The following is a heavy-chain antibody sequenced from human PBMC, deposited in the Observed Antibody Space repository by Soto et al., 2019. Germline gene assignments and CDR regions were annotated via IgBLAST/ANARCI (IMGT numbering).Heavy chain of an antibody. V-gene: IGHV4-30-4*01. CDR3: ASICLGVLDY. D-gene: IGHD2-8*01. CDR2: FHSSGAT. Sequence: SATLSLTCTVSGGSINSADYYWSWIRQPPRKGLEWIGYFHSSGATYKDPSLKSRVTISVDTSKNQISLKLDSVTAADTAVYYCASICLGVLDYWGHGSLVIGSS. J-gene: IGHJ4*01. CDR1: GGSINSADYY.